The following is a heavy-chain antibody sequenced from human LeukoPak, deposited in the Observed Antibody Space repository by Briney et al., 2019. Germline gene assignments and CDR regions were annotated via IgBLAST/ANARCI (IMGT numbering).Heavy chain of an antibody. J-gene: IGHJ4*02. CDR2: ISGSGDST. Sequence: GGSLRLSCIASGFSFFNYAMTWVRQAPGKGLEWVSAISGSGDSTFNADSVKGRFTISRDNSKNTLYLQMNSLRAEDTALYYCATSTVAKYDYWGQGALVAVSS. D-gene: IGHD4-11*01. CDR1: GFSFFNYA. V-gene: IGHV3-23*01. CDR3: ATSTVAKYDY.